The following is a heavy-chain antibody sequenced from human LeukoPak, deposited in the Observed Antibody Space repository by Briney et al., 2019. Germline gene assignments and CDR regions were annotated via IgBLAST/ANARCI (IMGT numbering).Heavy chain of an antibody. CDR3: AKGNTASCYSGLDY. Sequence: PGGSLRLSCAASGFTLSKYAMSWVRQAPGKGLEWVSVISGSGGETFYADSVKGRFTISRDTSKNTVYLEMNSLRVEDTAEYYCAKGNTASCYSGLDYWGQGTLVSVSS. CDR2: ISGSGGET. J-gene: IGHJ4*02. V-gene: IGHV3-23*01. D-gene: IGHD2-2*01. CDR1: GFTLSKYA.